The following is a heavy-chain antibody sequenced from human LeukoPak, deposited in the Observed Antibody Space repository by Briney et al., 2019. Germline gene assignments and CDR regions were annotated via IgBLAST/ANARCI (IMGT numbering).Heavy chain of an antibody. Sequence: GSVKVSCKASGYTFTSYGISWVRQAPGQGLEWMGWISAYNGNTNYAQKLQGRVTMTTDTSTSTAYMELRSLRSDDTAVYYCARALIAVAGLYGMDVWGRGTTVTVSS. D-gene: IGHD6-19*01. CDR2: ISAYNGNT. V-gene: IGHV1-18*01. J-gene: IGHJ6*02. CDR1: GYTFTSYG. CDR3: ARALIAVAGLYGMDV.